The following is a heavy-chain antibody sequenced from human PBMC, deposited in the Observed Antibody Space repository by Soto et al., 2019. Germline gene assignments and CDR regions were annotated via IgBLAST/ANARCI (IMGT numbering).Heavy chain of an antibody. D-gene: IGHD6-19*01. CDR2: ISGSGGST. Sequence: EVQLLESGGGLVQPGGSLRLSCAASGFTFSSYAMSWVRQAPGKGLEWVSAISGSGGSTYYADSVKGRFTISRDNSKNTLYLQMNSLRAEDTAVYYCAKESIAVDDSHEYFQHWGQGTLVTVSS. V-gene: IGHV3-23*01. CDR1: GFTFSSYA. CDR3: AKESIAVDDSHEYFQH. J-gene: IGHJ1*01.